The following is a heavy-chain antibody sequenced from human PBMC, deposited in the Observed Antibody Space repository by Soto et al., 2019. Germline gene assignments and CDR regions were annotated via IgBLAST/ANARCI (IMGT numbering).Heavy chain of an antibody. CDR3: ARGGGIVGATPYP. CDR1: GGSISSGDYY. CDR2: IYYSGST. Sequence: QVQLQESGPGLVKPSQTLSLTCTVSGGSISSGDYYWRWIRQPPGKGLEWIGYIYYSGSTYYNPSLQSRVTISVDTSKNQFSLQLSSVTAADTAVYYCARGGGIVGATPYPWGQGTLVTVSS. D-gene: IGHD1-26*01. V-gene: IGHV4-30-4*01. J-gene: IGHJ5*02.